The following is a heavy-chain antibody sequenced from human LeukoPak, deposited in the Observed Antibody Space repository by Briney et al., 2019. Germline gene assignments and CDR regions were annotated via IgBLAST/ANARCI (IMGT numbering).Heavy chain of an antibody. Sequence: SETLSLTCTVSGGSISGGDYYWSWIRQPPGKGLEWIGYIYYSGSTYYNPSLKSRVTISVDTSKNQFSLKLSSVTAADTAVYYCARPRIEMATIPFDYWGQGTLVTVSS. V-gene: IGHV4-30-4*01. CDR1: GGSISGGDYY. J-gene: IGHJ4*02. CDR2: IYYSGST. D-gene: IGHD5-24*01. CDR3: ARPRIEMATIPFDY.